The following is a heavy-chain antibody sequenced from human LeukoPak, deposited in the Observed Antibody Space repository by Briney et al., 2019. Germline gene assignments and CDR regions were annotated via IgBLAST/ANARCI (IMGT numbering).Heavy chain of an antibody. CDR1: GGSNSSYY. J-gene: IGHJ4*02. D-gene: IGHD6-13*01. CDR3: ARRSSSWYSYYFDY. CDR2: INHSGST. V-gene: IGHV4-34*01. Sequence: PSETLSLTCTVSGGSNSSYYWSWIRQPPGKGLEWIGEINHSGSTNYNPSLKSRVTIPVDTSKNQFSLKLSSVTAADTAVYYCARRSSSWYSYYFDYWGQGTLVTVSS.